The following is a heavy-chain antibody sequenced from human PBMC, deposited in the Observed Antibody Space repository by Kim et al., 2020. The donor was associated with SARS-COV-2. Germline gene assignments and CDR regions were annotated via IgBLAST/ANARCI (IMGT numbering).Heavy chain of an antibody. CDR3: ARSEGRSSWGQFDY. J-gene: IGHJ4*02. Sequence: NPSLNSRVTISLDSSKNQFSLELTTVTAAARAVYYCARSEGRSSWGQFDYWGQGTLVTVSS. D-gene: IGHD6-13*01. V-gene: IGHV4-59*01.